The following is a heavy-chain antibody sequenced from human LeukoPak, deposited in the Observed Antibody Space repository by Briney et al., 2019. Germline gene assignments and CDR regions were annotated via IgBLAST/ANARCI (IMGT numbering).Heavy chain of an antibody. CDR2: IYSVCST. CDR1: GFTVIINY. J-gene: IGHJ6*02. D-gene: IGHD4-17*01. V-gene: IGHV3-66*01. CDR3: ARAPGDKPNHYYYYYGMDV. Sequence: GWSLRLSGAASGFTVIINYMSWVRQAPGKGLEWVSVIYSVCSTYYADSVRGRFTLSRDNSKNTLYLQMNSLRAEDTAVYYCARAPGDKPNHYYYYYGMDVWGQGTTVTVSS.